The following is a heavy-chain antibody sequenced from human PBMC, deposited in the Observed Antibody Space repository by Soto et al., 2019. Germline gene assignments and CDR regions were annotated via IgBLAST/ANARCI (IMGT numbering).Heavy chain of an antibody. CDR2: IYYSGST. Sequence: PSETLSLTCTVSVGSISGSNVYWGWIRQPPGKGLEWIGSIYYSGSTYYNSSLKSRVTISVDTSKNQYSLKLSSVTAVDTAVYYCATIAGTAGAQIYSLGQGTLVTVSS. CDR1: VGSISGSNVY. V-gene: IGHV4-39*01. J-gene: IGHJ4*02. CDR3: ATIAGTAGAQIYS. D-gene: IGHD6-13*01.